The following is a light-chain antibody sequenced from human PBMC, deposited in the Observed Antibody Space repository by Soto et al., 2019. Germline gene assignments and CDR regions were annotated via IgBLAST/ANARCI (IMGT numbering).Light chain of an antibody. Sequence: DIQVTQSPSTLSASLGDRVTITCRASQSISNWLAWYQQKPGKAPKLLIYEASTLESGVPSTFSGSGSGTEFTLTISSLQPDDFATYYCLQDYNYPLTFGGGTKVEIK. V-gene: IGKV1-5*03. CDR2: EAS. CDR1: QSISNW. CDR3: LQDYNYPLT. J-gene: IGKJ4*01.